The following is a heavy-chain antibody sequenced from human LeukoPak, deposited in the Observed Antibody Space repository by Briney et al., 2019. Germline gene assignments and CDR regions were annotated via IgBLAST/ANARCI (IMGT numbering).Heavy chain of an antibody. Sequence: PSETLSLTCAVCGGSFSGYYWSWIRQPPGKGLEWIGEINHSGSTNYNPSLKSRVTISVDTSKNQFSLKLSSVTAADTAVYYCARGGATMIVVVIKAFDYWGQGTLVTVSS. CDR1: GGSFSGYY. J-gene: IGHJ4*02. CDR3: ARGGATMIVVVIKAFDY. V-gene: IGHV4-34*01. CDR2: INHSGST. D-gene: IGHD3-22*01.